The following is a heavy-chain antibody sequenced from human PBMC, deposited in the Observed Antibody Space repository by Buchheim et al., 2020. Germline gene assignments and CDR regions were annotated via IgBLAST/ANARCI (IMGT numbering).Heavy chain of an antibody. CDR3: ARVLGEQGRGLFYDYYGMDV. V-gene: IGHV4-4*02. J-gene: IGHJ6*02. CDR2: IYHSGNT. Sequence: QVQLQESGPGLVKPSGTLSLTCTVSGGSISSNNRWSWVRQPPGEGLEWIGEIYHSGNTNYSPSLKSRVTISVDKSKNQFSPKLSSVTAADTAVYYCARVLGEQGRGLFYDYYGMDVWGQGTT. D-gene: IGHD1-26*01. CDR1: GGSISSNNR.